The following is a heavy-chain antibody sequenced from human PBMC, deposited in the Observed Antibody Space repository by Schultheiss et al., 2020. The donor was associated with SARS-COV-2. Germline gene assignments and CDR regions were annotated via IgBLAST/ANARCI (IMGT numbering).Heavy chain of an antibody. CDR2: INHSGST. CDR1: GGSFSDHY. CDR3: ARRQFYYYGMDV. J-gene: IGHJ6*02. D-gene: IGHD5-24*01. V-gene: IGHV4-34*01. Sequence: SETLSLTCAVSGGSFSDHYCTWIRQSPGKGLEWIGEINHSGSTNYNPSLKSRVTISVDTSKNQFSLNLTAVTAADTAVYYCARRQFYYYGMDVWGQGTTVTVSS.